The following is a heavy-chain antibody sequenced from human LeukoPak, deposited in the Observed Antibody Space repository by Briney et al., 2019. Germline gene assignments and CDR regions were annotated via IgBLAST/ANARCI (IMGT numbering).Heavy chain of an antibody. CDR1: GFTFSSYA. CDR2: ISGSGGST. CDR3: AKGPTYYYGSGSYWSYEDYFDY. V-gene: IGHV3-23*01. J-gene: IGHJ4*02. Sequence: GGSLRLSCAASGFTFSSYAMSWVRQAPGKGLEWVSAISGSGGSTYYADSVKGRFTISRDNSKNTLYLQVNSLRAEDTAVYYCAKGPTYYYGSGSYWSYEDYFDYWGQGTLVTVSS. D-gene: IGHD3-10*01.